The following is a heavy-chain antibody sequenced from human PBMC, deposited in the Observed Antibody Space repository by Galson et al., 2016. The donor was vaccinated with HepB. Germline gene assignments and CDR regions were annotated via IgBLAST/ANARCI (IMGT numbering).Heavy chain of an antibody. CDR2: ISYDGKKK. CDR3: ASHPRQWHRGYNYGFEY. D-gene: IGHD5-18*01. J-gene: IGHJ4*02. CDR1: GFTLNIYT. Sequence: SLRLSCAASGFTLNIYTMYWVRQAPGTGLEWVAVISYDGKKKYIADSLKGRFTISRDNSKNTLYLQMNSLRVEDTAVYYCASHPRQWHRGYNYGFEYWGQGTLVSVSS. V-gene: IGHV3-30*04.